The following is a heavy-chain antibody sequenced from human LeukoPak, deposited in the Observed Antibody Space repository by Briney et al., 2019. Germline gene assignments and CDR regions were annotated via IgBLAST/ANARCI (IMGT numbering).Heavy chain of an antibody. J-gene: IGHJ3*02. CDR2: IYHSGST. D-gene: IGHD3-10*01. Sequence: SETLSLTCTVSGGSISSGGYYWSWIRQPPGKGLEWIGYIYHSGSTYYNPSLKSRVTISVDRSKNQFSLKLSSVTAADTAVYYCARVDLGGDAFDIWGQGTMVTVSS. CDR1: GGSISSGGYY. CDR3: ARVDLGGDAFDI. V-gene: IGHV4-30-2*01.